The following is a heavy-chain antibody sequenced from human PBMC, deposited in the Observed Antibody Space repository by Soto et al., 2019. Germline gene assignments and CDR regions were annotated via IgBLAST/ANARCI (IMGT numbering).Heavy chain of an antibody. CDR1: GYTLNFYG. CDR2: ISGFNGNT. J-gene: IGHJ4*02. D-gene: IGHD3-16*01. Sequence: GASVNVSCKASGYTLNFYGITWVRQAPGQGLEWMGWISGFNGNTNYAADLQGRVTMTTDTSTSTAYMELRGLRSDDTAVYYCARIGVSSGHESPDFDSWGQGTLVTVSS. V-gene: IGHV1-18*01. CDR3: ARIGVSSGHESPDFDS.